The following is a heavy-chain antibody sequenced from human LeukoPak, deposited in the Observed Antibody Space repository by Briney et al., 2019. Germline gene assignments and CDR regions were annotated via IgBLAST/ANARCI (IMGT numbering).Heavy chain of an antibody. Sequence: GGSLRLSCAASGFTFSSSWMHWVRQAPGKGLVWVSRVNSDGSSTSYADSVKGRFTISRDNAKNTLFLQINSLRAEDTAVYYCAREILAPGKTHDYWGQGTLVTVSS. J-gene: IGHJ4*02. CDR1: GFTFSSSW. V-gene: IGHV3-74*01. CDR3: AREILAPGKTHDY. CDR2: VNSDGSST.